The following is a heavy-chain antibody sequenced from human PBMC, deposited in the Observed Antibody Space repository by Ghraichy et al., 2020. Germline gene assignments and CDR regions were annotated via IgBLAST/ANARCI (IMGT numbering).Heavy chain of an antibody. CDR1: GGSISSYY. CDR3: ARVTPLAADYYYYGMDV. CDR2: IYYSGST. V-gene: IGHV4-59*01. Sequence: SETLSLTCTVSGGSISSYYWSWIRQSPGKGLEWIGYIYYSGSTNYNPSLKSRVTISVDTSKNQFSLKLSSVTAADTAVYYCARVTPLAADYYYYGMDVWGQGTTVTVSS. J-gene: IGHJ6*02. D-gene: IGHD6-19*01.